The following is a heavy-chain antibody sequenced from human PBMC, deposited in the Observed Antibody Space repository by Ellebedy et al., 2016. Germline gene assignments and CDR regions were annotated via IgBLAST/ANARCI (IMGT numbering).Heavy chain of an antibody. D-gene: IGHD3-9*01. CDR1: GFSFSTCA. CDR2: VSDDGANT. CDR3: ASTTLRYFDWLLHGMDV. V-gene: IGHV3-30-3*01. Sequence: GGSLRLXCAASGFSFSTCAMHWVRQAPGKGLDWVAVVSDDGANTYYADSVKGRFTISRDNSKSTLYLQMNSLRAEDTAVYYCASTTLRYFDWLLHGMDVWGQGTTVTVSS. J-gene: IGHJ6*02.